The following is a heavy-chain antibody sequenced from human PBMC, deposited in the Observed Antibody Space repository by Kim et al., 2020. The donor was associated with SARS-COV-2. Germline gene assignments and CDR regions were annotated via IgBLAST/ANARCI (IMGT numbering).Heavy chain of an antibody. CDR2: IYIRGTT. J-gene: IGHJ5*01. CDR3: ARGGTYYLDS. D-gene: IGHD3-10*01. CDR1: GAPISHYY. Sequence: SETLSLTCTVSGAPISHYYWSWIRQPPGKGLEWIGRIYIRGTTDYNSSLKGRVTVSVDTSKNQLSLRLTSVTAADTAVYFCARGGTYYLDSWGQGTLVTV. V-gene: IGHV4-4*07.